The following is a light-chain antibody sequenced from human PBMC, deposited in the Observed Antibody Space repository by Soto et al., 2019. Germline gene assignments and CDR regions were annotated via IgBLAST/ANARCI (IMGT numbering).Light chain of an antibody. V-gene: IGKV3-11*01. Sequence: EIVLTQSPATLSLSPGERATLSCRASQSVNNYLAWYQQKPGQAPRLLIYDASSRATDIPARFSGSGSGTDFTLTISSLEPEDYAAYYCHQRSNWPLTFGRGTKVEIK. CDR1: QSVNNY. CDR2: DAS. J-gene: IGKJ4*01. CDR3: HQRSNWPLT.